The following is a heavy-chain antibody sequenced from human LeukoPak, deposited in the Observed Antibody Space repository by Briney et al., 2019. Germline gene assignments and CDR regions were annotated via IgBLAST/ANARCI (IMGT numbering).Heavy chain of an antibody. V-gene: IGHV3-74*01. CDR1: GFTFSSYW. J-gene: IGHJ5*02. CDR3: ASLPLRYFDWLAN. Sequence: PGGSLRLSCAASGFTFSSYWMHWVRQAPGMGLVWVSRINSDGSSTSYADSVKGRFTISRDNAKNTLYLQMNSLRAEDTAVYYCASLPLRYFDWLANWGQGTLVTVSS. D-gene: IGHD3-9*01. CDR2: INSDGSST.